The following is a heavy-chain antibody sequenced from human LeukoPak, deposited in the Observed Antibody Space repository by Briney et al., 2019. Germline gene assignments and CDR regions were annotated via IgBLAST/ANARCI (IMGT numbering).Heavy chain of an antibody. Sequence: TTETLSLTCAVSGFSMTSYYWSGIRQPPGKGLEWIGYISTSGSTNYNPSLKSRVTMSVDTSKNYFSLKLNSVTAADTAFYYCARQNYDYPDYWGQGTLVTVSS. J-gene: IGHJ4*02. CDR2: ISTSGST. D-gene: IGHD3-16*01. CDR3: ARQNYDYPDY. V-gene: IGHV4-4*09. CDR1: GFSMTSYY.